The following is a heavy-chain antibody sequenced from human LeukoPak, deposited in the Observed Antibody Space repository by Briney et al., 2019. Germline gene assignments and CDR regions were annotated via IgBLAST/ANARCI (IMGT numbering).Heavy chain of an antibody. CDR1: GFTFSSYA. CDR2: ISGSGGST. CDR3: AKVGAIVLMVSGSDY. V-gene: IGHV3-23*01. D-gene: IGHD2-8*01. J-gene: IGHJ4*02. Sequence: AGGSLRLSCAASGFTFSSYAMSWVRQAPGKGLEWVSAISGSGGSTYYADSVKGRFTISRDNSKNTLYLQMNSLRAEDTAVYYCAKVGAIVLMVSGSDYWGQGTLVTVSS.